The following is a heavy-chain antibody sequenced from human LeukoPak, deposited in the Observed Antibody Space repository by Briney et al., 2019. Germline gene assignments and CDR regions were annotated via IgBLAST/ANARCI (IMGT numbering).Heavy chain of an antibody. V-gene: IGHV3-23*01. CDR2: ICGSGGST. CDR1: GFTFSSYA. Sequence: GGSLRLSCAASGFTFSSYAMSLVRQAPGKGLELVSAICGSGGSTYYADSVKGRFTISRDNSKNTLYLQMNSLRAEDTAVYYCAKDRPTMVRGVPWFDPWGQGTLVTVSS. D-gene: IGHD3-10*01. CDR3: AKDRPTMVRGVPWFDP. J-gene: IGHJ5*02.